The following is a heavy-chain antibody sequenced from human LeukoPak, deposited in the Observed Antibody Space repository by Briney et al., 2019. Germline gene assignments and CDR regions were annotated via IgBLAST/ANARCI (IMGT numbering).Heavy chain of an antibody. CDR1: GGSLSFYY. D-gene: IGHD3-22*01. Sequence: PSETLSLTCGVSGGSLSFYYWSWIRQSPGKGLEWIAEISQNGDSNYNMSLKSRVTILLDKSKSQFSLKLSSVTAADTAVYYCARHDYYDTTFDYWGQGTLVTVSS. V-gene: IGHV4-34*01. CDR2: ISQNGDS. J-gene: IGHJ4*02. CDR3: ARHDYYDTTFDY.